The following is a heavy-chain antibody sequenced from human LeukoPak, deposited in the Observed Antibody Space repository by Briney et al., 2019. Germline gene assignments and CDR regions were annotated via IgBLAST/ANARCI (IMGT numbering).Heavy chain of an antibody. D-gene: IGHD1-14*01. CDR2: IYYSGST. J-gene: IGHJ4*02. CDR3: ARSPEPRSIDY. V-gene: IGHV4-59*01. CDR1: GGSISSYY. Sequence: SETLSLTCTVSGGSISSYYWSWIRQPPGKGLEWIGYIYYSGSTNYNPSLKGRVTISADTSKNQFSLKLSSVTAADTAVYYCARSPEPRSIDYWGQGTLVTVSS.